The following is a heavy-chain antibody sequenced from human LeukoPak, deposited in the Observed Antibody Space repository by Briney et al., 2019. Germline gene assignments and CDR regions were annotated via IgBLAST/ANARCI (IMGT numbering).Heavy chain of an antibody. CDR1: GFTFSSYA. D-gene: IGHD6-13*01. CDR2: ISYDGSNK. Sequence: PGGSLRLSCAASGFTFSSYAMHWVRQAPGKGLEWVAVISYDGSNKYYADSVKGRFTISRDNSKNTLYLQMNSLRSENTAVYYCARGPGIAAAATDYWGQGTLVTVSS. CDR3: ARGPGIAAAATDY. J-gene: IGHJ4*02. V-gene: IGHV3-30*04.